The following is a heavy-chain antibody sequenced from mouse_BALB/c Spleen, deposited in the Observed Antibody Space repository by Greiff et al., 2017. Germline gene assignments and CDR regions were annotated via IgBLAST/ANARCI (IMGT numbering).Heavy chain of an antibody. CDR2: ILPGSGST. Sequence: QVQLQQSGAELMKPGASVKISCKATGYTFSSYWIEWVKQRPGHGLEWIGEILPGSGSTNYNEKFKGKATFTADTSSNTAYMQLSSLTSEDSAVYYCARSIYDGYYEAMDYWGQGTSVTVSS. V-gene: IGHV1-9*01. CDR1: GYTFSSYW. D-gene: IGHD2-3*01. J-gene: IGHJ4*01. CDR3: ARSIYDGYYEAMDY.